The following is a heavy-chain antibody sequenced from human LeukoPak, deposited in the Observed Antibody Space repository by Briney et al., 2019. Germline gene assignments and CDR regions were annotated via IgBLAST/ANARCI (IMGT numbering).Heavy chain of an antibody. D-gene: IGHD3-3*01. CDR1: GGSFSGYY. CDR2: INHSGST. Sequence: PSETLSLTCAVYGGSFSGYYWSWIRQPPGKGLEWIGEINHSGSTNYNPSLKSRVTISVDTSKNQFSLKLSSVTAADTAVYYCARDYDFWSGYDAFDIWGQGTMVTVPS. V-gene: IGHV4-34*01. J-gene: IGHJ3*02. CDR3: ARDYDFWSGYDAFDI.